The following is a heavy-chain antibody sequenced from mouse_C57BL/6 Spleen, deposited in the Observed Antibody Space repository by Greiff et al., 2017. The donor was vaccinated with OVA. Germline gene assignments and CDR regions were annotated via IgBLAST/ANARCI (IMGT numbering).Heavy chain of an antibody. V-gene: IGHV1-81*01. Sequence: VQRVESGAELARPGASVKLSCKASGYTFTSSGISWVKQRTGQGLEWIGEIYPRSGNTYYNEKFKGKATLTADKSSSTAYMELRSLTSEDSAVYFCARVGTTVVAKVDYWGQGTTLTVSS. CDR3: ARVGTTVVAKVDY. CDR2: IYPRSGNT. J-gene: IGHJ2*01. D-gene: IGHD1-1*01. CDR1: GYTFTSSG.